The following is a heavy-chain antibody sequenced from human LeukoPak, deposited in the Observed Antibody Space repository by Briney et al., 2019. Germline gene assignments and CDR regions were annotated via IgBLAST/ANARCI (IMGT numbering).Heavy chain of an antibody. J-gene: IGHJ2*01. Sequence: GASVKVSCKASGYTFTGYYMHWVRQAPGQGLEWMGWINPNSGGTNYAQKFQGRVTMTRDTSISTAYMQLSSLGSDDTAVYYCARGSRTDYYDSSGYYLWYFDPWGRGTQVTVSS. CDR3: ARGSRTDYYDSSGYYLWYFDP. CDR2: INPNSGGT. V-gene: IGHV1-2*02. CDR1: GYTFTGYY. D-gene: IGHD3-22*01.